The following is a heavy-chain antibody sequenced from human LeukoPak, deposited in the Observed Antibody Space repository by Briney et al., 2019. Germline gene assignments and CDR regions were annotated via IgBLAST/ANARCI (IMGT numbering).Heavy chain of an antibody. CDR3: ARDCGGDYFDY. CDR2: IYSGGST. V-gene: IGHV3-66*01. CDR1: GFTVSSNY. J-gene: IGHJ4*02. D-gene: IGHD2-21*01. Sequence: GGSLRLSCAASGFTVSSNYMSWVRQAPGKGLEWVSVIYSGGSTYYADSVKGRFTISRDNSKNTLYLQMNSLRAEDTAVYYCARDCGGDYFDYWGQGTLVTVSS.